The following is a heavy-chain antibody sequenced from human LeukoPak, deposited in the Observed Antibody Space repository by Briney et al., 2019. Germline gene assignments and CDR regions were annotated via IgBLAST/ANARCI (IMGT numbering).Heavy chain of an antibody. CDR1: GGSISNYY. V-gene: IGHV4-59*12. CDR3: ARDSHRYYGMDV. CDR2: IYYSGST. Sequence: SETLSLTCTVSGGSISNYYWSWIRQPPGKGLEWIGYIYYSGSTNYNPSLKSRATISVDTSKNQFSLKLSSVTAADTAVYYCARDSHRYYGMDVWGQGTTVTVSS. J-gene: IGHJ6*02.